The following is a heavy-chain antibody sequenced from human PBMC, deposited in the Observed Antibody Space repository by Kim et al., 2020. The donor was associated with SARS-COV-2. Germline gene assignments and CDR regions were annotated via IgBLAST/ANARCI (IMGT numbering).Heavy chain of an antibody. Sequence: PSLKSRVTISVDTSKNQFSLKLSSVTAADTAVYYCARQHSSSWYGGAFDIWGQGTMVTVSS. J-gene: IGHJ3*02. V-gene: IGHV4-59*08. CDR3: ARQHSSSWYGGAFDI. D-gene: IGHD6-13*01.